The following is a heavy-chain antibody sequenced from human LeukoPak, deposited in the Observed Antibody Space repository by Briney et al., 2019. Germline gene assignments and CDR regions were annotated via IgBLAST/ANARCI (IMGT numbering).Heavy chain of an antibody. CDR3: AKDWVAAAGPNNWFDP. CDR2: IRYDGSNK. D-gene: IGHD6-13*01. J-gene: IGHJ5*02. CDR1: GFTFSSYG. V-gene: IGHV3-30*02. Sequence: GGSLRLPCAASGFTFSSYGMHWVRQAPGKGLEWVAFIRYDGSNKYYADSVKGRFTISRDNSKNTLYLQMNSLRAEDTAVYYCAKDWVAAAGPNNWFDPWGQGTLVTVSS.